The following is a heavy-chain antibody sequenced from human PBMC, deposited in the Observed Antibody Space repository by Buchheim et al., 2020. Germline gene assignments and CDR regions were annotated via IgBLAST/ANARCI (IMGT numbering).Heavy chain of an antibody. Sequence: EVQVLESGGGLAQPGGSLRLSCAASGFSFSTYAMHWVRQAPGKGLEWVSGISGSGGSTYYADSVTGRFSISRDNSKNILYLEMNSLRAEDTAVYYCAKKGLGRYVDYFDHWGQGTL. CDR3: AKKGLGRYVDYFDH. CDR1: GFSFSTYA. D-gene: IGHD1-26*01. CDR2: ISGSGGST. V-gene: IGHV3-23*01. J-gene: IGHJ4*02.